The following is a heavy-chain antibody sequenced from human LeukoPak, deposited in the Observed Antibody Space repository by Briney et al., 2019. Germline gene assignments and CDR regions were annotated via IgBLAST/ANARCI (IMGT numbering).Heavy chain of an antibody. CDR1: GYTFTGDY. J-gene: IGHJ4*02. CDR3: ARGGSRVGWYFDY. CDR2: INPNSGGT. V-gene: IGHV1-2*02. D-gene: IGHD2-15*01. Sequence: GASVKVSCKASGYTFTGDYVHWVRQAPGQGLEWMGWINPNSGGTDYAQKFQGRVTMTRDTSISTAYMELSRLRSDDTAVYYCARGGSRVGWYFDYWGQGTLVTVSS.